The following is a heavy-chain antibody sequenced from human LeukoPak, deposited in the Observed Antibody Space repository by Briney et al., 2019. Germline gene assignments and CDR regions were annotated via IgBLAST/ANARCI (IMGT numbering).Heavy chain of an antibody. CDR1: GFTFSSPA. CDR3: ARDWDGYEYFDY. Sequence: GGSLRLSCVASGFTFSSPAMSWVRQTPGKGLEWVSSITPSGDGTYYAASVKGRFTISRDNSKNTLYLQMNSLRAEDTAVYYCARDWDGYEYFDYWGQGTLVTVCS. D-gene: IGHD6-13*01. CDR2: ITPSGDGT. V-gene: IGHV3-23*01. J-gene: IGHJ4*02.